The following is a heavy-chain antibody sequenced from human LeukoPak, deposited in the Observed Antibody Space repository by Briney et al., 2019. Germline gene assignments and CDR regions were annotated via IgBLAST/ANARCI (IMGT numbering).Heavy chain of an antibody. V-gene: IGHV3-23*01. J-gene: IGHJ4*02. CDR2: ISGSGGST. Sequence: PGRSLRLSCAASGFTFDDYAMHWVRQAPGKGLEWVSGISGSGGSTYYADSVKGRFTISRDNSKNTLYLQMNSLRAEDTAVYYCAKDGDYGDYDLVDYWGQGTLVTVSS. D-gene: IGHD4-17*01. CDR3: AKDGDYGDYDLVDY. CDR1: GFTFDDYA.